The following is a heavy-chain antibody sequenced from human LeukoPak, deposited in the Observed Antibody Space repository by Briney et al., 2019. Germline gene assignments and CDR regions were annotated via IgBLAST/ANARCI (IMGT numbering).Heavy chain of an antibody. Sequence: SETLSLTCTVSGYSISRGYSWGWIRQPPGKGLEWIGNIYHSGSTNYSPSLKSRVTISVDTSKNQFSLKLSSVTAADTAVYYCATAGSRNWFDPWGQGTLVTVSS. CDR3: ATAGSRNWFDP. J-gene: IGHJ5*02. CDR2: IYHSGST. CDR1: GYSISRGYS. V-gene: IGHV4-38-2*02. D-gene: IGHD2-15*01.